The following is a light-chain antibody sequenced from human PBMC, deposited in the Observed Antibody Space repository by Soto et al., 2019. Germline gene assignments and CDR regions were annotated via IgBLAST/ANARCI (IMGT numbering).Light chain of an antibody. CDR1: QGISTY. CDR3: QQSYSSPRT. V-gene: IGKV1-39*01. CDR2: AAY. J-gene: IGKJ3*01. Sequence: DIQMTQSPSSLSASVGDRVTITCRASQGISTYLNWYQQKPGTAPKLLIYAAYSLQSGVPSRFSGRGSGTDFTLTISSLQPEDFATYSCQQSYSSPRTFGPGTKVDIK.